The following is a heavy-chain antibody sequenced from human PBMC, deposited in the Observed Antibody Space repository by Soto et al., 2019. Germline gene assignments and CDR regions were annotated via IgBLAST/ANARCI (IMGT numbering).Heavy chain of an antibody. CDR1: GGSISSSSYY. J-gene: IGHJ4*02. V-gene: IGHV4-39*01. CDR2: IYYSGST. CDR3: ARRFRTYYDFWSGYSLFDY. Sequence: PSETLSLTCTVSGGSISSSSYYWGWIRQPPGKGLEWIGSIYYSGSTYYNPSLKSRVTISVDTSKNQFSLKLSSVTAADTAVYYCARRFRTYYDFWSGYSLFDYWGQGTLVTVSS. D-gene: IGHD3-3*01.